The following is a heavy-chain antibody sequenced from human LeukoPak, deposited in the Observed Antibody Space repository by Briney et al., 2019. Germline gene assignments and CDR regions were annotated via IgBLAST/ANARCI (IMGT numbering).Heavy chain of an antibody. CDR3: AREKVPSAIGGFDY. CDR1: GFTFDDYG. Sequence: GGSPRLSCAASGFTFDDYGMSWVRQAPGKGLEWVSGINWNGGSTGYADSVKGRFTISRDNAKNSLYLQMNSLRAEDTAVHYCAREKVPSAIGGFDYWGQGTLVTVSS. D-gene: IGHD2-2*01. V-gene: IGHV3-20*04. J-gene: IGHJ4*02. CDR2: INWNGGST.